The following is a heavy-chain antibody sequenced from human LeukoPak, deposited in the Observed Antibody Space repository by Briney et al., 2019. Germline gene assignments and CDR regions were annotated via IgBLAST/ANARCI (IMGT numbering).Heavy chain of an antibody. CDR1: GFTFSSYA. J-gene: IGHJ4*02. CDR2: ISYDGSNK. V-gene: IGHV3-30*04. Sequence: GGSLRLSCAASGFTFSSYAMHWVRQAPGKGLEWVAVISYDGSNKYYADSVKGRFTISRDNSKNTLYLQMNSLRAEDTAVYYCARETSMGNYYDSSGPSDYWGQGTLVTVSS. D-gene: IGHD3-22*01. CDR3: ARETSMGNYYDSSGPSDY.